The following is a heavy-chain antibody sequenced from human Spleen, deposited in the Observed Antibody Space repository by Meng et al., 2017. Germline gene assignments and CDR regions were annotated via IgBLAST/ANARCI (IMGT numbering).Heavy chain of an antibody. D-gene: IGHD3-10*01. CDR1: GFTFSSYA. Sequence: GESLKVSCAASGFTFSSYAINWVRQAPGKGLEWVSAISGGGGSAYYADSVKGRFTISRDNSKNTLYLQMNSLGAEDTAVYFCTTDPLVRGVIPAYWGQGTLVTVSS. CDR2: ISGGGGSA. V-gene: IGHV3-23*01. CDR3: TTDPLVRGVIPAY. J-gene: IGHJ4*02.